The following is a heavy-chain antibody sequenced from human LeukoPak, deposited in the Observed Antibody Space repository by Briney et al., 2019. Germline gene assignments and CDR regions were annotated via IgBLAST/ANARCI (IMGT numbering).Heavy chain of an antibody. V-gene: IGHV3-23*01. CDR1: GFTFSSYA. J-gene: IGHJ4*02. CDR2: ISGSGGST. CDR3: AKAFYYYDSSGYYGPFDY. Sequence: GGSLRLSCAASGFTFSSYAMSWVRQGQGKGLEWVSAISGSGGSTSYADSVKGRFTIPRDNSKNTLYLQMNSLRAEDTAVYYCAKAFYYYDSSGYYGPFDYWGQGTLVTVSS. D-gene: IGHD3-22*01.